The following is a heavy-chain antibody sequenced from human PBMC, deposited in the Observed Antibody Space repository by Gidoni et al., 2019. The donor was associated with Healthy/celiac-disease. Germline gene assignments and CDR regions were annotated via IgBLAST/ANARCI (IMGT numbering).Heavy chain of an antibody. J-gene: IGHJ6*02. D-gene: IGHD3-10*01. CDR2: ISYDGSNK. Sequence: QVQLVESGGGVVQPGRSLRLSCSVSGFTFSSYAMHWVRQAPGKGLEWVAVISYDGSNKYYADSVKGRFTISRDNSKNTLYLQMNSLRAEDTAVYYCARDHETSGPYGGMDVWGQGTTVTVSS. V-gene: IGHV3-30-3*01. CDR1: GFTFSSYA. CDR3: ARDHETSGPYGGMDV.